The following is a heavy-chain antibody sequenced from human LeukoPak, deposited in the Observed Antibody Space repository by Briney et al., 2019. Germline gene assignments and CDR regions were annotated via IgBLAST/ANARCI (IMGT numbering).Heavy chain of an antibody. V-gene: IGHV1-18*04. CDR1: GYTFTGYY. D-gene: IGHD3-10*01. Sequence: ASVTVSCKASGYTFTGYYMHWVRQAPGQGLEWMGWISAYNGNTNYAQKLQGRVTMTTDTSTSTGYMELRSLRSDDTAVYYCARDYGAGSYGDYWGQGTLVTVSS. J-gene: IGHJ4*02. CDR2: ISAYNGNT. CDR3: ARDYGAGSYGDY.